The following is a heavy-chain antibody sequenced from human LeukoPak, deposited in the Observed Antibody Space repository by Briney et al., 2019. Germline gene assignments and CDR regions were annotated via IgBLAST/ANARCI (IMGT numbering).Heavy chain of an antibody. CDR2: IYYSGST. V-gene: IGHV4-59*01. CDR1: GGSISSYY. CDR3: ARGRRADDYVWGSYRYTDYFDY. D-gene: IGHD3-16*02. Sequence: SETLSLTCTVSGGSISSYYWSWIRQPPGKGLEWIGYIYYSGSTNYNPSLKSRVTISVDTSKNQFSLKLSSVTAADTAVYYCARGRRADDYVWGSYRYTDYFDYWGQGTLVTVSS. J-gene: IGHJ4*02.